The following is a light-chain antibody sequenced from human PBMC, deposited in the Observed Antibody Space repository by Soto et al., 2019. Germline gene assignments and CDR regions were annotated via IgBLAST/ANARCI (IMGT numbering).Light chain of an antibody. CDR1: SSDVGIYNY. V-gene: IGLV2-14*01. CDR3: SSYTSTSTLV. Sequence: QSALTQPASVSGSPGQSITVPCTGTSSDVGIYNYVSWYQQHPGKAPQLLIYEVNNRPSGVSHRFSGSKSGNTASLTISGLQAEDEGDYYCSSYTSTSTLVFGGGTKVTVL. CDR2: EVN. J-gene: IGLJ2*01.